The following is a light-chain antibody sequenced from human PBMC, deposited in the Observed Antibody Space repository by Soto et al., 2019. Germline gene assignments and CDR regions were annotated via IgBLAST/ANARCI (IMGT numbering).Light chain of an antibody. CDR2: GAS. V-gene: IGKV3-20*01. Sequence: DIVLTQFPGTLSLSPGERATLSCRASQSVSSSYLAWYQQKPGQAPRLLIYGASARATGIPDRFSGSGSGTDFTLTITRLEPEDFAIYYFQQYSRSPPTFGRGTKVEIK. CDR3: QQYSRSPPT. CDR1: QSVSSSY. J-gene: IGKJ1*01.